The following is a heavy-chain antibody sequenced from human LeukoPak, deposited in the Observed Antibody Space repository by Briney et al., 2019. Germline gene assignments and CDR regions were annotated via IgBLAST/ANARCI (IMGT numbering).Heavy chain of an antibody. D-gene: IGHD3-22*01. J-gene: IGHJ4*02. Sequence: GGSLRLSCAASGFTFSIYSMNWVRQAPGQGLEWVATIDSSSANINYVDSVKGRFTISRDNAKKSVFLQMNSLRAEDTAVYFCARDLAYYYDSNYDWGQGTLVTVPS. V-gene: IGHV3-21*01. CDR1: GFTFSIYS. CDR2: IDSSSANI. CDR3: ARDLAYYYDSNYD.